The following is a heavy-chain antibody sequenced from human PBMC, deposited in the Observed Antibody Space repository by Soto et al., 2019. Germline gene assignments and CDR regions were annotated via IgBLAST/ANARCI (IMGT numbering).Heavy chain of an antibody. J-gene: IGHJ4*02. V-gene: IGHV4-39*01. D-gene: IGHD3-22*01. CDR1: GGSISSSDYY. Sequence: SETLSLTCTVSGGSISSSDYYWGWIREPPGKGLEWIGSISYSGGTYYNSSLRSRVTISIDTSKNQFSLKLSSVTAADTAVYCCARRDMWYYDRSGYSPFESWGQGALVTV. CDR3: ARRDMWYYDRSGYSPFES. CDR2: ISYSGGT.